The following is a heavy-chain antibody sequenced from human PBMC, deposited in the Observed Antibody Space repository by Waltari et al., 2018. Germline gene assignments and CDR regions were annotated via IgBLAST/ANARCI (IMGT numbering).Heavy chain of an antibody. CDR1: GGTFSSYT. V-gene: IGHV1-69*02. CDR3: ARKSYYGSGSYYDYYYYMDV. D-gene: IGHD3-10*01. Sequence: QVQLVQSGAEVKKPGSSVKVSCKASGGTFSSYTSSWVRQAPGKGLEWMGRIIPILGIANYAQKFQGRVTITADKSTSTAYMGLSSLRSEDTAVYYCARKSYYGSGSYYDYYYYMDVWGKGTTVTVSS. J-gene: IGHJ6*03. CDR2: IIPILGIA.